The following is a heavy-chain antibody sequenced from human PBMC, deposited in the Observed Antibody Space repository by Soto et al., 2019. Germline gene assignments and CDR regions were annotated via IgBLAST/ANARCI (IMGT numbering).Heavy chain of an antibody. D-gene: IGHD6-13*01. V-gene: IGHV3-23*01. CDR2: ISHTGAVT. J-gene: IGHJ5*02. CDR1: GFTFSNYA. Sequence: EMQLLESGGGLVQPGGSLRLSCAASGFTFSNYAMTWVRQAPGKGLEWVSAISHTGAVTYYADSVRRRFTTSRDNSKNTLYLRMNSLRAEDTAIYYCANSNPHSSNCWFDPWGQGSLVTVSS. CDR3: ANSNPHSSNCWFDP.